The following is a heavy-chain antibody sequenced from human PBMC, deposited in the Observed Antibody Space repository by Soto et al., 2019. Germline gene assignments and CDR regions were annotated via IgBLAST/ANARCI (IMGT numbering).Heavy chain of an antibody. CDR1: GFTFSSYA. CDR2: ISVSVSST. D-gene: IGHD2-15*01. J-gene: IGHJ4*02. CDR3: AKGLPFCRGDSFPPPVY. Sequence: EVQLLESGGGLVQPGGSLRLSCAASGFTFSSYAMNWVRQAPGKGLEWVSAISVSVSSTYYADSVKGRFTISRDNSKNHLFPQMNRLGTGDTALFYWAKGLPFCRGDSFPPPVYWGQGTLVTVSS. V-gene: IGHV3-23*01.